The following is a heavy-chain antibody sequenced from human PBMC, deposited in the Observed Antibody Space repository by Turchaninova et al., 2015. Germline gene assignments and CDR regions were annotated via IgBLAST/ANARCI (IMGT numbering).Heavy chain of an antibody. CDR1: RFTFSAYG. CDR2: ISYVGNDK. D-gene: IGHD6-13*01. J-gene: IGHJ4*02. Sequence: QVHLVGAWGGVVRPGRSLRPHCVAVRFTFSAYGMHWVRQAPGKGLEWVAVISYVGNDKYYADSVKGRFTISRDNSKNTLYRQMNSLRAEDTAVYYCAKDFDTSAAGYFFDYWGQGTLVTVSS. CDR3: AKDFDTSAAGYFFDY. V-gene: IGHV3-30*18.